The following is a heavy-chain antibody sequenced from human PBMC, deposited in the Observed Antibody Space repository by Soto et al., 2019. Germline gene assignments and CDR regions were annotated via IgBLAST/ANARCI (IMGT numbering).Heavy chain of an antibody. D-gene: IGHD6-19*01. CDR1: GYSFTSYW. V-gene: IGHV5-51*01. J-gene: IGHJ4*02. Sequence: PGESLKISCKGSGYSFTSYWIGWVRQMPGKGLEWMGIIYPGDSDTRYSPSFQGQVTISADKSISTAYLQWSSLKASDTAMYYCARLQPLKIAVAGSAFDYWGQGTLVTVSS. CDR2: IYPGDSDT. CDR3: ARLQPLKIAVAGSAFDY.